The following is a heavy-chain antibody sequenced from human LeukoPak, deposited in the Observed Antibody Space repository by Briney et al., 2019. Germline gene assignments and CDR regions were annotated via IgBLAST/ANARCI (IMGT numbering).Heavy chain of an antibody. V-gene: IGHV1-18*01. D-gene: IGHD3-3*01. CDR2: ISAYNGNT. J-gene: IGHJ6*02. CDR3: ARENRYDSRLLYYYYYGMDV. Sequence: GASVKVSCKASGYTFTSYGISWVRQAPGQGLEWMGWISAYNGNTNYAQKLQGRVTMTTDTSTSTAYMELRSLRSDDTAVYYCARENRYDSRLLYYYYYGMDVWGQGTTVTVSS. CDR1: GYTFTSYG.